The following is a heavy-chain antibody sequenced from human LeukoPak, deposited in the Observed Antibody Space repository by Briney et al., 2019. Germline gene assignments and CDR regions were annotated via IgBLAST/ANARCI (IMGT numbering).Heavy chain of an antibody. Sequence: PWGSLRLSCAASGFTFSSHAMSWVRQAPGRGLEWVSAISGSGGNTYYADSVKGRFTISRDNSKSTLYLQMNSLRAEDTAVYYCAKDKGWGYSTYDFYGMDVWGQGTTVTVSS. CDR2: ISGSGGNT. D-gene: IGHD1-26*01. CDR1: GFTFSSHA. CDR3: AKDKGWGYSTYDFYGMDV. V-gene: IGHV3-23*01. J-gene: IGHJ6*02.